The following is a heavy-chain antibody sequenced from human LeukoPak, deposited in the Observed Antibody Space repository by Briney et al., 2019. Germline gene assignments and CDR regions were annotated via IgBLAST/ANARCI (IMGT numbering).Heavy chain of an antibody. Sequence: GGSLRLSCAASGFTVSSNYMSWVRQAPGKGLEWVSSISSSSSYIYYADSVKGRFTISRDNAKNSLYLQMNSLRAEDTAVYYCARPIKSSGYYYGYFYYYGMDVWGQGTTVTVSS. CDR2: ISSSSSYI. J-gene: IGHJ6*02. CDR1: GFTVSSNY. D-gene: IGHD3-22*01. CDR3: ARPIKSSGYYYGYFYYYGMDV. V-gene: IGHV3-21*01.